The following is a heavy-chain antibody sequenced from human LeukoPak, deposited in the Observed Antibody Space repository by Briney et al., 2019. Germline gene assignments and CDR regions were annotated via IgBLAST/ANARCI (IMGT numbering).Heavy chain of an antibody. Sequence: GRSLRLSCAASGFTFSSYGMHWVRQAPGKGLEWVAVISYDGSNKYYADSVKGRFTVSRDNAKNSLYLQMNSLRAEDTAVYYCARESRVVVTAFLDHWGRGTLVTVSS. CDR3: ARESRVVVTAFLDH. J-gene: IGHJ4*02. V-gene: IGHV3-30*03. CDR1: GFTFSSYG. D-gene: IGHD2-21*02. CDR2: ISYDGSNK.